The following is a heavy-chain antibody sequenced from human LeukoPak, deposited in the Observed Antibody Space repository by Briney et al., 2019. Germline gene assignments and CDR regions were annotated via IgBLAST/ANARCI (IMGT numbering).Heavy chain of an antibody. CDR1: GYTFTSYD. CDR3: ARGVFSSGSYYNDY. D-gene: IGHD3-10*01. V-gene: IGHV1-8*01. J-gene: IGHJ4*02. CDR2: MNPNSGNT. Sequence: ASVKVSCKASGYTFTSYDINWVRQATGQGLEWMGWMNPNSGNTGYAQKFQGRVTMTRNTSISTAYMELSSLRSEDTAVYYCARGVFSSGSYYNDYWGQGTLVTVSS.